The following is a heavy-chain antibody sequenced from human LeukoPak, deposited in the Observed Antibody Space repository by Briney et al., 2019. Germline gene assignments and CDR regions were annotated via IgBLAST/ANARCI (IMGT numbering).Heavy chain of an antibody. CDR1: GYTLTSYD. V-gene: IGHV1-8*01. CDR2: MNPNSGNT. CDR3: ARVGCSSTSCYGSAWFDP. J-gene: IGHJ5*02. D-gene: IGHD2-2*01. Sequence: ASVKVSCKASGYTLTSYDINWVRQATGQGLEWMGWMNPNSGNTGYAQKFQGRVTMTRNTSISTAYMELSSLRSEDTAVYYCARVGCSSTSCYGSAWFDPWGQGTLVTVSS.